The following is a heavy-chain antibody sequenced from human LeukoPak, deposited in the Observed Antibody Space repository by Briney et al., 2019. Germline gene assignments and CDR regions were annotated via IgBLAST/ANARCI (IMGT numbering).Heavy chain of an antibody. CDR1: GGSISSYY. CDR3: ARKRYCSSTSCYTRSGPYDP. Sequence: SETLSLTCTVSGGSISSYYWSWIRQPPGKGLEWIGEINHSGSTNYNPSLKSRVTISVDTSKNQFSLKLSSVTAADTAVYYCARKRYCSSTSCYTRSGPYDPWGQGTLVTVSS. J-gene: IGHJ5*02. D-gene: IGHD2-2*02. CDR2: INHSGST. V-gene: IGHV4-34*01.